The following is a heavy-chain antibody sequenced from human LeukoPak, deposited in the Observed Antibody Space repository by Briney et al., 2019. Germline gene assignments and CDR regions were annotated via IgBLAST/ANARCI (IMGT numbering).Heavy chain of an antibody. Sequence: ASVKVSCKASGYTFTSYDINWVRQATGQGLEWMGWMNPNSGNTGYAQKFQGRVTMTRNTSISTAYMELSSLRSEDTAVYYCARAVGRGGATMSVNYYYYMDVWGKGTTVTVSS. CDR3: ARAVGRGGATMSVNYYYYMDV. CDR2: MNPNSGNT. D-gene: IGHD5-12*01. CDR1: GYTFTSYD. V-gene: IGHV1-8*01. J-gene: IGHJ6*03.